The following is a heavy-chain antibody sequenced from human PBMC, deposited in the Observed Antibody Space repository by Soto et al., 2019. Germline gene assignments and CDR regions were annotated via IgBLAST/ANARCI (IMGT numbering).Heavy chain of an antibody. V-gene: IGHV3-23*01. Sequence: EVQLLESGGHLIQPGESLRLSCAASGFCFSGYTMNWVRQAQGKGLEWISGINGGGGTTYYADSVKGRFTISRDDSKNILYLQMNSPRAEDTAIYYCAKDRHPDGIWTFDYWGRGTLVTVSS. CDR2: INGGGGTT. J-gene: IGHJ4*02. CDR1: GFCFSGYT. CDR3: AKDRHPDGIWTFDY. D-gene: IGHD3-9*01.